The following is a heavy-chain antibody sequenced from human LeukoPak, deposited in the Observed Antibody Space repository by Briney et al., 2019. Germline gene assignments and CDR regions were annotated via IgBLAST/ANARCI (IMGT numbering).Heavy chain of an antibody. D-gene: IGHD3-22*01. CDR1: GGSFSGYY. Sequence: PSETLSLTCAVYGGSFSGYYWSWIRQPPGKGVEWIGEINHSGSTNYNPSLKSRVTISVDTSKNQFSLKLNSVTAADTAVYYCARGANYYDSSGYSATFDFWGQGTLVTVSS. V-gene: IGHV4-34*01. CDR2: INHSGST. J-gene: IGHJ4*02. CDR3: ARGANYYDSSGYSATFDF.